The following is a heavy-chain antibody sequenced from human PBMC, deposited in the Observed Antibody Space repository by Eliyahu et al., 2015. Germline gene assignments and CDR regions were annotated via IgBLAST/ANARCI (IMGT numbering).Heavy chain of an antibody. D-gene: IGHD3-22*01. CDR1: GFXFDDYA. Sequence: EVQLVESGGGLVQPGRSLRLSCAASGFXFDDYAMHWVRQAPGKGLEWVSGISWNSGSIGYADSVKGRFTISRDNAKNSLYLQMNSLRAEDTALYYCAKDNYYDSGGSFDYWGQGTLVTVSS. J-gene: IGHJ4*02. CDR2: ISWNSGSI. CDR3: AKDNYYDSGGSFDY. V-gene: IGHV3-9*01.